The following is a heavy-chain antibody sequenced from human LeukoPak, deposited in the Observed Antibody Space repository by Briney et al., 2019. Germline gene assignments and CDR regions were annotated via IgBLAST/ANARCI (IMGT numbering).Heavy chain of an antibody. J-gene: IGHJ6*02. Sequence: GGSLRLSCAASGFTFSSYAMSWVRQAPGKGLEWVSAISGSGGSTYYADSVKGRFTISRDNAKNSLYLQMNSLRAEDTAVYYCARVVRQWLGMDVWGQGTTVTVSS. V-gene: IGHV3-23*01. D-gene: IGHD6-19*01. CDR3: ARVVRQWLGMDV. CDR2: ISGSGGST. CDR1: GFTFSSYA.